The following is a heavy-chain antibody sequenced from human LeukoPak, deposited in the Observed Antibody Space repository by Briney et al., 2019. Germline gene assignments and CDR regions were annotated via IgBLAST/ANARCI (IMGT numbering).Heavy chain of an antibody. J-gene: IGHJ3*02. V-gene: IGHV3-23*01. CDR1: GFTFSSYS. CDR3: AKDGNRELLRAFDI. Sequence: GGSLRLSCAASGFTFSSYSMNWVRQAPGKGLEWVSAISGSGGSTCYADSVKGRFTISRDNSKNTLYLQMNSLRAEDTAVYYCAKDGNRELLRAFDIWGQGTMVTVSS. CDR2: ISGSGGST. D-gene: IGHD1-26*01.